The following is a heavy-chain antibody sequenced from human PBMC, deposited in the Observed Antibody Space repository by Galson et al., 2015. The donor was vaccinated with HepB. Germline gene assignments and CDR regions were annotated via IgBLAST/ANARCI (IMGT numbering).Heavy chain of an antibody. CDR1: GYTFTSYG. J-gene: IGHJ2*01. Sequence: SVKVSCKASGYTFTSYGISWVRQAPGQGLEWMGWISAYNGNTNYAQMLQGRVTMTTDTSTSTAYMELRSLRSEDTAVYYCATHIVVVPAANIPWYFDLWGRGTLVTVSS. CDR3: ATHIVVVPAANIPWYFDL. CDR2: ISAYNGNT. V-gene: IGHV1-18*04. D-gene: IGHD2-2*01.